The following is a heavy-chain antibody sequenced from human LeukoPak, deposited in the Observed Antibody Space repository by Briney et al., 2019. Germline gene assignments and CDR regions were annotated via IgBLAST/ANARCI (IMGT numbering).Heavy chain of an antibody. CDR2: VRYDESTK. CDR3: AKDVPAAYFDY. V-gene: IGHV3-30*02. D-gene: IGHD2-2*01. CDR1: GFIFSNYG. J-gene: IGHJ4*02. Sequence: GGSLRLSCAASGFIFSNYGMHWVRQAPGKGLEWVAFVRYDESTKFYADSVKGRFTISRDNPKTTLYLQMNSLRAEDTAVYYCAKDVPAAYFDYWGQGTLVTVSS.